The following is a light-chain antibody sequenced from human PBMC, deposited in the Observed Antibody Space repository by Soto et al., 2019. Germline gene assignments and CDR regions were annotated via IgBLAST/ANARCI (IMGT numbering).Light chain of an antibody. J-gene: IGKJ3*01. CDR3: QQYGSP. CDR2: GAS. Sequence: EIVLTQSPGTLSLSPGERATLSCRDSQSVSSSYLAWYQQKPGQAPRLLIYGASSRATGIPDRFSGSGSGTDFTLTISRLEPEDFAVYYCQQYGSPFGPGTKVDIK. V-gene: IGKV3-20*01. CDR1: QSVSSSY.